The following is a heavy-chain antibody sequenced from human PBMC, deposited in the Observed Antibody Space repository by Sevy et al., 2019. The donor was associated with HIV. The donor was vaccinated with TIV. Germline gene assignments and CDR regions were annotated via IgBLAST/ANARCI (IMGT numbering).Heavy chain of an antibody. D-gene: IGHD3-22*01. CDR1: GYTLSDLS. V-gene: IGHV1-24*01. J-gene: IGHJ4*02. CDR2: FDPEDDET. Sequence: ASVKVSCMVSGYTLSDLSMHWVRQAPGKGLEWMGSFDPEDDETIYAQKFQGRVTMTEDTSTDTAYMELNNLSSEDTAVYYCATTKDYYDSSGSSVDYRGQGTLVTVSS. CDR3: ATTKDYYDSSGSSVDY.